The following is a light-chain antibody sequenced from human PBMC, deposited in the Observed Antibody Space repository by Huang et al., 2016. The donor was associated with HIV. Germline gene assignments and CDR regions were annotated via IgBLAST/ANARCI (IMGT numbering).Light chain of an antibody. Sequence: EIVLTQSPATLSVSPGERSTLSCRASQSISTYLAWYQSQPAQAPRLLIYGASTRASGIPDRFSGSGSGTEFTLTISSLQSEDFAVYYCQQYNNWPPEVTFGPGTKVDIK. CDR2: GAS. CDR3: QQYNNWPPEVT. CDR1: QSISTY. V-gene: IGKV3-15*01. J-gene: IGKJ3*01.